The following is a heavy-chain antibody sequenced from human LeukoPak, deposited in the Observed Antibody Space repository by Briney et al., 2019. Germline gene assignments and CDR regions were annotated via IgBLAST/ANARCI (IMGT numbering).Heavy chain of an antibody. J-gene: IGHJ4*02. CDR1: GVSLSTYG. V-gene: IGHV3-30*18. CDR3: TKDRYCDSTSCPTDY. D-gene: IGHD2-2*01. Sequence: GGSLRLSCEASGVSLSTYGMHWVRQAPGKGLEWGAVISHDGNNRYYADSVKGRSTISRDNYRNTVFLQMNSLRAEDTAVYYCTKDRYCDSTSCPTDYWGQGTRVTVYS. CDR2: ISHDGNNR.